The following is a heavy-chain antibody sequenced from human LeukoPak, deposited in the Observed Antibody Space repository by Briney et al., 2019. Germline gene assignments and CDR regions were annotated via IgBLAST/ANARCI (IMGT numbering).Heavy chain of an antibody. CDR1: GYSISSGHY. V-gene: IGHV4-38-2*02. CDR3: ASDSGGSFDAFDI. D-gene: IGHD1-26*01. J-gene: IGHJ3*02. CDR2: IYHSGTT. Sequence: SETLSLMCTVSGYSISSGHYWGWIRQPPGKGLEGIGSIYHSGTTYYNPSLKSRVSISVDTSKNQFSLKVTSVTAADTAVFYCASDSGGSFDAFDIWGHGTMVTASS.